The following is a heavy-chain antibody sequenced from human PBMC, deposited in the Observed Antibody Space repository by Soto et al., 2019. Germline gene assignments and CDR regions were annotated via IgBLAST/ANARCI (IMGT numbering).Heavy chain of an antibody. J-gene: IGHJ4*02. Sequence: QVQLVQSGAEVKKPGSSVKVSCKASGGTFSSYTISWVRQAPGQGLEWMGRIIPILGIANYAQKFQGRVTITADKTTRAAYMELRRLRSEDTAVYYCARGGGTTVVYWGQGTLVTVSS. CDR1: GGTFSSYT. V-gene: IGHV1-69*02. CDR3: ARGGGTTVVY. D-gene: IGHD4-17*01. CDR2: IIPILGIA.